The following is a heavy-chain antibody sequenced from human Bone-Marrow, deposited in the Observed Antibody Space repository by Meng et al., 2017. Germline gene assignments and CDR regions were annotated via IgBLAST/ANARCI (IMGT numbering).Heavy chain of an antibody. V-gene: IGHV3-66*02. CDR1: GYNVNSNY. Sequence: GESLKISCAGSGYNVNSNYMSWVRQAPGTGLEWVPVLYSDATAYYADYVKGRVTISRDNSKNTVYLQMNNLRAEDTAVYYCTRRFYYDSGGYYHFESWGQGTLVTVSS. CDR2: LYSDATA. CDR3: TRRFYYDSGGYYHFES. J-gene: IGHJ4*02. D-gene: IGHD3-22*01.